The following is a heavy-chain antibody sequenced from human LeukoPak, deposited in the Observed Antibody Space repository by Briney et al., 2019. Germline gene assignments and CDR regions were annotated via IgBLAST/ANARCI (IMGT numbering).Heavy chain of an antibody. CDR2: ISAYDGNT. J-gene: IGHJ3*02. V-gene: IGHV1-18*01. D-gene: IGHD3-22*01. Sequence: ASVKASCKASGYTFSSYGITWVRQAPGQGLEWVGWISAYDGNTNYAQKLQGSVTMTTDTSTSTAYMELRSLRSDDTAVYYCARTPIAVVISTFIGAFDIWGQGTMVTVSS. CDR1: GYTFSSYG. CDR3: ARTPIAVVISTFIGAFDI.